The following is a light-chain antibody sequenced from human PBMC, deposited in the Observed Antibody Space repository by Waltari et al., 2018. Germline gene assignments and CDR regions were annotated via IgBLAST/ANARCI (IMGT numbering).Light chain of an antibody. CDR3: MQALQTXRWM. J-gene: IGKJ1*01. CDR2: LGS. CDR1: QSLLHSNGYNY. V-gene: IGKV2-28*01. Sequence: DIVMTQSPLSLPVTPGEPASISCRSSQSLLHSNGYNYLDWYLQKPGQSPQLLIYLGSNRASGVPDRFSGSGSGTDFTLKISRVEAEDVGVYYCMQALQTXRWMFGQGTKVEIK.